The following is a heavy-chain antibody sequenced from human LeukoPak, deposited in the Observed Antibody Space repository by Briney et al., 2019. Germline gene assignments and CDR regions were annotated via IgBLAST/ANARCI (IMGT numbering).Heavy chain of an antibody. CDR2: ISNGGSRK. CDR3: ARDLRAPTWYFDL. V-gene: IGHV3-30*03. Sequence: GGSLRLSCAPSGFTFSRHGMHWVRQAPGKGLEWVAIISNGGSRKYYAHSVGGRFTISRDNSKNTLYLQMDSLRAEDTAVYYCARDLRAPTWYFDLWGRGTLVTVSS. J-gene: IGHJ2*01. CDR1: GFTFSRHG.